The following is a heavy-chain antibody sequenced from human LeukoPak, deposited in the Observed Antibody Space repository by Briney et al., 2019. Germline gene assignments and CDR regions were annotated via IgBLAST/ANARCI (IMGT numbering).Heavy chain of an antibody. J-gene: IGHJ4*02. CDR2: ISGSGGST. D-gene: IGHD6-13*01. CDR3: ARVLIAAAGNWYFDY. CDR1: GFTFSSYG. Sequence: GGSLRLSCAASGFTFSSYGMSWVRQAPGKGLEWVSAISGSGGSTYYADSVKGRFTISRDNAKNSLYLQMNSLRAEDTAVYYCARVLIAAAGNWYFDYWGQGTLVTVSS. V-gene: IGHV3-23*01.